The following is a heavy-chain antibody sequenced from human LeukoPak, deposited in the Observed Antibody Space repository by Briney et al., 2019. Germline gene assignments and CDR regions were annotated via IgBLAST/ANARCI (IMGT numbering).Heavy chain of an antibody. CDR1: GFTVSSNY. Sequence: GGSLRLSCAASGFTVSSNYMSWVRQAPGKGLEWVSVIYSCGSTYYTDSVKGRFSISRDNAKNTLYLLMNSLRVEDTAVYYCARGRPHGNDYWGQGTLVTVSS. CDR2: IYSCGST. V-gene: IGHV3-66*03. CDR3: ARGRPHGNDY. J-gene: IGHJ4*02. D-gene: IGHD4-23*01.